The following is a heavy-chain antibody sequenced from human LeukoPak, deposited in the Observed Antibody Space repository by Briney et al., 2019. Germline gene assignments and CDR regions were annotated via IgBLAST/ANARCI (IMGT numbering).Heavy chain of an antibody. Sequence: GGSLRLSCAASGFTFSDNYMSWIRQAPGKGLEWVSYISNGGTTTKYADSVEGRFTISRDNAKNFLYLQMNSLRAEDTDVYFCASEPRLLDHWGQGTLVTV. J-gene: IGHJ4*02. CDR2: ISNGGTTT. CDR1: GFTFSDNY. D-gene: IGHD6-25*01. V-gene: IGHV3-11*04. CDR3: ASEPRLLDH.